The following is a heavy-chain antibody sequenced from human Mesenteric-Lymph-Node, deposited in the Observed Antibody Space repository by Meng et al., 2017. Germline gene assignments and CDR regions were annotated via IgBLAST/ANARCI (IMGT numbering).Heavy chain of an antibody. CDR1: GGSISSYY. Sequence: GSLRLSCTVSGGSISSYYWSWIRQPPGKGLEWIGSIYYSGSTNYNPSLKSRVTMSVDTSKNQFSLKLSSVTAADTAVYYCARDLKLLWFGELTYYYYGMDVWGQGTTVTVSS. J-gene: IGHJ6*02. CDR3: ARDLKLLWFGELTYYYYGMDV. CDR2: IYYSGST. D-gene: IGHD3-10*01. V-gene: IGHV4-59*12.